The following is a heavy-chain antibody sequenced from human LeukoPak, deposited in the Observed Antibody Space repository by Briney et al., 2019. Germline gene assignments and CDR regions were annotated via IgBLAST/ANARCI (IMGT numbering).Heavy chain of an antibody. CDR3: AREYPGY. J-gene: IGHJ4*02. Sequence: GGSLRLSCDPSGFTFSSHAMNWVRQAPGKGLEWVSGITSSGGTTYYGDSVKGRFTISRDNSKNTLYLQMNSLRAEDTAVYYCAREYPGYWGQGTLVTVSS. CDR2: ITSSGGTT. V-gene: IGHV3-23*01. D-gene: IGHD2-2*02. CDR1: GFTFSSHA.